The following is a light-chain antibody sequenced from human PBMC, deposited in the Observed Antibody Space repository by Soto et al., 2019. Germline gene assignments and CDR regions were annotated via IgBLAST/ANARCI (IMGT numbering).Light chain of an antibody. J-gene: IGKJ1*01. Sequence: DIQLTQSPSTLSASVGDRVSITCRASQSISTWLAWYQQKPGKAPKLLIFDASSLESRVPSRFSGRGSGTQFTLTISSLQPDDFATYYCQQYSTYPWTFGQGAKVEFK. CDR2: DAS. CDR1: QSISTW. V-gene: IGKV1-5*01. CDR3: QQYSTYPWT.